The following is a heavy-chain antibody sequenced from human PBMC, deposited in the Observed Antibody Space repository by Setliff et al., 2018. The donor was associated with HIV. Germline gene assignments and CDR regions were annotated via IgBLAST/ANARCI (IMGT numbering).Heavy chain of an antibody. Sequence: SETLSLTCGVFRGPFSGYFWSWIRQSPGRGLEWIGEINFSGTTNYNPSLKSRVTISIDTSKEWFSLNLTSVTAADTATYYCARRSDSWYLPFDYWGLGTMVTVSS. V-gene: IGHV4-34*01. CDR3: ARRSDSWYLPFDY. D-gene: IGHD6-13*01. J-gene: IGHJ4*02. CDR2: INFSGTT. CDR1: RGPFSGYF.